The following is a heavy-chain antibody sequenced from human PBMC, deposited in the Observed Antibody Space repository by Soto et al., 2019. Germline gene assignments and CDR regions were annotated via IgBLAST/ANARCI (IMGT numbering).Heavy chain of an antibody. V-gene: IGHV1-8*01. Sequence: QAQLVQSGAEVKKPGASVKVSCKASGYTFTSYDINWVRQATGQGLEGMGWMNPNRGNTGYAQKFQGRGTMTRNTSISTAYIELSSLRSEATAVYYCARERVNRYDPWGHGTLVTVAS. CDR3: ARERVNRYDP. CDR1: GYTFTSYD. J-gene: IGHJ5*02. D-gene: IGHD6-6*01. CDR2: MNPNRGNT.